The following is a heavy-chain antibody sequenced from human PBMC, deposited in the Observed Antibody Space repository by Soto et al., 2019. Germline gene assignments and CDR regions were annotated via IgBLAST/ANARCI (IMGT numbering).Heavy chain of an antibody. J-gene: IGHJ4*02. CDR1: GGCISSYD. Sequence: SETLSLTCTVSGGCISSYDWSWIRQPPGKGLEWIGYIYYSGSTNYNPSLKSRVTISVDTSKNQFSLKLSSVTAADTAVYYCARGSFRSGWYTYWGQGTLVTVSS. CDR3: ARGSFRSGWYTY. D-gene: IGHD6-19*01. CDR2: IYYSGST. V-gene: IGHV4-59*08.